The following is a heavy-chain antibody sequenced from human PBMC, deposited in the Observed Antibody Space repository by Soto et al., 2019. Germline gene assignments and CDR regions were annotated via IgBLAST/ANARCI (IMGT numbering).Heavy chain of an antibody. Sequence: QVQLQQWGAGLLKPSETLSLTCAVYGGSFSGYYWSWIRQPPGKGLEWIGEINHSGSTNYNPSLKSRVTISVDTSKNQFSLKLRSVTAADTAVYYCARGGSSSWFSWFDPWGQGTLVTVSS. V-gene: IGHV4-34*01. CDR3: ARGGSSSWFSWFDP. J-gene: IGHJ5*02. CDR1: GGSFSGYY. D-gene: IGHD6-13*01. CDR2: INHSGST.